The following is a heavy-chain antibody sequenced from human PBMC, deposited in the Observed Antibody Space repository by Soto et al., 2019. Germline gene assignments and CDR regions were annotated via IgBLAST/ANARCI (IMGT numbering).Heavy chain of an antibody. Sequence: PGGSLRLSCAASGFTFSDYYMSWIRQAPGKGLEWVSYISSSSSYTSYADSVKGRFTISRDNAKNSLYLQMNSLRAEDTAVYYCARVAGATTYYFDYWGQGTLVTVSS. CDR2: ISSSSSYT. CDR1: GFTFSDYY. CDR3: ARVAGATTYYFDY. V-gene: IGHV3-11*06. D-gene: IGHD1-26*01. J-gene: IGHJ4*02.